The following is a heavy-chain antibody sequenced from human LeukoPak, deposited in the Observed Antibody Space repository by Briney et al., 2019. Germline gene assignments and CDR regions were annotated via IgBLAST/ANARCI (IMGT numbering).Heavy chain of an antibody. Sequence: RASETLSLTCTVSGASISNSGYFWAWIRQPPGRSLEWIASIYYSGITYSNPSLKSRVTISVDTSKNQFSLKLSSVTAADTAVYYCARGWNDGPFDYWGQGTLVTVSS. CDR3: ARGWNDGPFDY. V-gene: IGHV4-39*07. CDR2: IYYSGIT. D-gene: IGHD1-1*01. CDR1: GASISNSGYF. J-gene: IGHJ4*02.